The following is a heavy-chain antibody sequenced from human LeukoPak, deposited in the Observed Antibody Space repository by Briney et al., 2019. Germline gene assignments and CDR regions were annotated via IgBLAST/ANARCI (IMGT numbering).Heavy chain of an antibody. CDR1: GGSISSYY. CDR3: ARLDYDFWSGYYGY. J-gene: IGHJ4*02. V-gene: IGHV4-59*08. CDR2: IYYSGST. D-gene: IGHD3-3*01. Sequence: SETLSLTCTVSGGSISSYYWSWTRQPPGKGLEWIGYIYYSGSTNYNPSLKSRVTISVDTSKNQFSLKLSSVTAADTAVYYCARLDYDFWSGYYGYWGQGTLVTVSS.